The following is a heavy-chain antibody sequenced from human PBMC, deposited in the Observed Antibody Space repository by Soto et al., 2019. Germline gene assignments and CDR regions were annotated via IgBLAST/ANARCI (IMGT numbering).Heavy chain of an antibody. J-gene: IGHJ4*02. Sequence: EVQLVESGGGLAQPGGSLKLSCAVSGFTFSSHAMNWVRQAPGKGLEWVAYIHGTRSIIYYADSVKGRFTISRDNAKNSLYLQMDSLRDADTALYYCARDARNADYDCWGQGTLVTVSS. CDR1: GFTFSSHA. CDR2: IHGTRSII. V-gene: IGHV3-48*02. D-gene: IGHD3-16*01. CDR3: ARDARNADYDC.